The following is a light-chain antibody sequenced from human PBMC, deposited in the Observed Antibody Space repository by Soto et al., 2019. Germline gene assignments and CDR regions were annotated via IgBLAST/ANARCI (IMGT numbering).Light chain of an antibody. CDR2: AAS. CDR3: QQYYIYPLT. Sequence: AIRMTQSPSSFSASTGDRVTITCRASQGISSYLAWYQQKPGKAPKLLIYAASTLQSGVPSRFSGSGSGTDFTLTISCLQSEDFATYYCQQYYIYPLTFGGGTNVEIK. CDR1: QGISSY. J-gene: IGKJ4*01. V-gene: IGKV1-8*01.